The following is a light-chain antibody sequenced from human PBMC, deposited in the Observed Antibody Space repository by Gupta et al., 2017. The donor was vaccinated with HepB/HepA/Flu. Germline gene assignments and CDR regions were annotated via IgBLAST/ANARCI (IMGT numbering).Light chain of an antibody. CDR2: DDS. J-gene: IGLJ3*02. Sequence: SYVLTQPPSVSVAPGKTARITCGGNNIGSESVHWYQQKPGQAPVLVVYDDSDRPSGIPERLSGSNSGNTATLTISRVEAGDEADYYCQVRDSSGDRVFGGGTKLTVL. V-gene: IGLV3-21*03. CDR1: NIGSES. CDR3: QVRDSSGDRV.